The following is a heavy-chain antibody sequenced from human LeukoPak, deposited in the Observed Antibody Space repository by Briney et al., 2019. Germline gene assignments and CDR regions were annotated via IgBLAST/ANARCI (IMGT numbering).Heavy chain of an antibody. Sequence: SQTLSLTFAISGDSVSSNSAAWNWIRQSPSRGLEWLGRTYYRSKWYNDYAVSVKSRITINPDTSKNQFSLQLNSVTPEDTAVYYCARGEQSSGWLNLDYWGQGTLVTVSS. D-gene: IGHD6-19*01. CDR1: GDSVSSNSAA. V-gene: IGHV6-1*01. CDR3: ARGEQSSGWLNLDY. J-gene: IGHJ4*02. CDR2: TYYRSKWYN.